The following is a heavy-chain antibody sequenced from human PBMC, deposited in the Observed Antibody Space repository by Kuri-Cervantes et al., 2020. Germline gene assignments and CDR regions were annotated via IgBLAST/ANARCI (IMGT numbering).Heavy chain of an antibody. CDR3: AKDSRLNYDILTGYYGSNYYFDY. Sequence: GESLKISCAASGFTFSSYGMHWVRQAPGKGLEWVAVISYDGSNKYYADSVKGRFTISRDNSKNSLYLQMNSLRTEDTALYYCAKDSRLNYDILTGYYGSNYYFDYWGQGTLVTVSS. J-gene: IGHJ4*02. CDR1: GFTFSSYG. D-gene: IGHD3-9*01. V-gene: IGHV3-30*18. CDR2: ISYDGSNK.